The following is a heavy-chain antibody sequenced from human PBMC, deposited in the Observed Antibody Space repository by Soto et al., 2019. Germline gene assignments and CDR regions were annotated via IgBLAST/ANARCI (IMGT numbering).Heavy chain of an antibody. CDR3: AEDGDVVPTTSRFFHY. J-gene: IGHJ4*01. CDR1: GFTFSNYA. V-gene: IGHV3-23*01. D-gene: IGHD2-21*01. Sequence: GGSLRLSCAGSGFTFSNYAMSWVRQAPGKGLEWVSGISSSGASTYYGDSVKGRFTISRDNSKNTVFLQMSDLRDDDTALYYCAEDGDVVPTTSRFFHYWGQGTLVTVSS. CDR2: ISSSGAST.